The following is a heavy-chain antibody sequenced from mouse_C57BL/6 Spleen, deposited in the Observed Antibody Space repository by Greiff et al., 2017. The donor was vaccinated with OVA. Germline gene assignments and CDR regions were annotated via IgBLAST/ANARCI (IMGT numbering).Heavy chain of an antibody. CDR3: ARHDYGSTSMDY. CDR2: FYPGSGSI. J-gene: IGHJ4*01. CDR1: GYTFTEYT. Sequence: VKLVESGAELVKPGASVKLSCKASGYTFTEYTIRWVKQRSGQGLEWIGWFYPGSGSIKYNEKFKDKATLTADKSSSTVYMELSRLTSEDSAVYFCARHDYGSTSMDYWGQGTSVTVSS. V-gene: IGHV1-62-2*01. D-gene: IGHD1-1*01.